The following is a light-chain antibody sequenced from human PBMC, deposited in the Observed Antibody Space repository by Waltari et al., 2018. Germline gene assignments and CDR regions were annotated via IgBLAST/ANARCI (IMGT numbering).Light chain of an antibody. CDR2: AAS. Sequence: DIQMTQSPSYLSASVGDRVTITCRASQSISSYLNWYQQKPGKAPKLLIYAASSLQSGVPSRFSGSGSVTDFTLTISSLQPEDFATYYCQQSYSTPYTFGQGTKLEI. J-gene: IGKJ2*01. CDR3: QQSYSTPYT. CDR1: QSISSY. V-gene: IGKV1-39*01.